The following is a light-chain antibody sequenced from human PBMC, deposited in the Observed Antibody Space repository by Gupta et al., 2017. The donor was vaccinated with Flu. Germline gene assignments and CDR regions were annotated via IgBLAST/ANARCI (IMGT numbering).Light chain of an antibody. Sequence: DLQMSQSSSSLSASVGDRVTITCRASQSISSYLNWYQQKPGKAPKLLIYAASSLQSGVPSRFSGSGSGTDFTLTISSLQPEDFATYYCQQSYSTPLTFGGGTKVEIK. CDR3: QQSYSTPLT. J-gene: IGKJ4*01. CDR1: QSISSY. V-gene: IGKV1-39*01. CDR2: AAS.